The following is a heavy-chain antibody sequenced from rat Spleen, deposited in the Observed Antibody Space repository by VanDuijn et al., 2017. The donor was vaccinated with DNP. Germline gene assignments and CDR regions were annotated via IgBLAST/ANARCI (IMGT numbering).Heavy chain of an antibody. CDR2: INSAGST. J-gene: IGHJ2*01. Sequence: EVQLQESGPGLVKPSQSLSLTCSVTGYSITSNFRWSWIRKFPGNTLEWMGYINSAGSTDYNPSLKSRISITRDTSKNQFFLQVNSVTSEDTATYYCAWDRAHWGQGVMVTVSS. CDR1: GYSITSNFR. V-gene: IGHV3-3*01. CDR3: AWDRAH. D-gene: IGHD1-5*01.